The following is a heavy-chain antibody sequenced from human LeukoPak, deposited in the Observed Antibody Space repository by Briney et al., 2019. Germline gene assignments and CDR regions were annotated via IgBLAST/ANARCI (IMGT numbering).Heavy chain of an antibody. CDR2: IWYHGNNK. J-gene: IGHJ4*02. D-gene: IGHD4-17*01. CDR3: ASSIDYGDYGY. V-gene: IGHV3-33*07. CDR1: EFIFRTYG. Sequence: PGGSLRLSCTASEFIFRTYGMYWVRQAPGKGLEWLAVIWYHGNNKNYADSVRGRFTISRDNSMDTLYLQMDRLRAEDTAVYYCASSIDYGDYGYWGQGTLVTVSS.